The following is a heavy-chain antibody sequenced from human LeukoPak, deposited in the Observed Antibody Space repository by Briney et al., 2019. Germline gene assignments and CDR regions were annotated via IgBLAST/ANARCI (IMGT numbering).Heavy chain of an antibody. D-gene: IGHD3-10*01. V-gene: IGHV5-10-1*01. CDR3: ARLRWPRGGRSSFDY. Sequence: LGESLRISCKCSGYSFTSYWISWVRQMPGQGLEWMGRIDPSDSYTNYSPSFQGHVTISVDKSITTAYLQWSSLKASDTAMYYCARLRWPRGGRSSFDYWGQGALVTVSS. CDR2: IDPSDSYT. J-gene: IGHJ4*02. CDR1: GYSFTSYW.